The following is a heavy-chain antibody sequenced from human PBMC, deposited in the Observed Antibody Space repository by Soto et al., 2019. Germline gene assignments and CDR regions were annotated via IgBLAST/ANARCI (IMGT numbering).Heavy chain of an antibody. D-gene: IGHD2-2*01. J-gene: IGHJ5*02. CDR2: IWYDGSNK. V-gene: IGHV3-33*01. CDR1: GFTFSSYG. CDR3: ARERGYCSSTSCYNWFDP. Sequence: QVQLVESGGGVVQPGRSLRLSCAASGFTFSSYGMHWVRQAPGKGLEWVAVIWYDGSNKYYADSVKGRFTISRDNSKNTLYLQRNSLRAEDTAVYYCARERGYCSSTSCYNWFDPWGQGTLVTVSS.